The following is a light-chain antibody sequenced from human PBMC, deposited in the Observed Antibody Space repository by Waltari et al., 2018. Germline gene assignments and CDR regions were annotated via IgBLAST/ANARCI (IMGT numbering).Light chain of an antibody. CDR2: DAS. CDR1: QSVRGF. CDR3: LQRSDWPHT. V-gene: IGKV3-11*01. J-gene: IGKJ2*01. Sequence: EIVLTQSPATLSLSPGERATLSCRASQSVRGFLAWYQQKPGQAPRRIIYDASNRAAGIPPRFSASGSGTDFSLTISSLEPEDFAVYYCLQRSDWPHTFGQGTKLEIK.